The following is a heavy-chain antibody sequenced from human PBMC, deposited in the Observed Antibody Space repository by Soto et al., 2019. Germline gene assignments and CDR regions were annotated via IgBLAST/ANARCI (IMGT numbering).Heavy chain of an antibody. J-gene: IGHJ6*02. D-gene: IGHD6-6*01. V-gene: IGHV1-3*01. Sequence: WASVKVSCKASGYTFTSYAMHWVRQAPGQRLEWMGWINAGNGNTKYSQKFQGRVTITRDTSASTAYMELSSLRSEGTAVYYCARFEYSTTFKRTDGMDVWGQGTTVTVSS. CDR1: GYTFTSYA. CDR2: INAGNGNT. CDR3: ARFEYSTTFKRTDGMDV.